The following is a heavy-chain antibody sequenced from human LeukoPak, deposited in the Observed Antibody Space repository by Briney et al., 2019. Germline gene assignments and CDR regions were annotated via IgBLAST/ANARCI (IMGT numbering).Heavy chain of an antibody. Sequence: GGSLRLSCAASGFTFSDYNMSWVRQAPGKGLEWVSAISGRGTGTYYADSVKGRFTVSRDNSKNTLYLQMNSLRAEDTAVYYCARERRCSTTSCSPVADYWGQGTLVTVSS. J-gene: IGHJ4*02. CDR1: GFTFSDYN. CDR3: ARERRCSTTSCSPVADY. D-gene: IGHD2-2*01. CDR2: ISGRGTGT. V-gene: IGHV3-23*01.